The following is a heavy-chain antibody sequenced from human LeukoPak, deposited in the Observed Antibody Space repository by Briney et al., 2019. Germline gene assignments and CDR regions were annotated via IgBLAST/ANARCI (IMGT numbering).Heavy chain of an antibody. J-gene: IGHJ3*01. D-gene: IGHD5-24*01. V-gene: IGHV3-30-3*01. CDR3: ARDPNSVGV. CDR1: GFTFSSYA. Sequence: PGRSLRLSCAASGFTFSSYAMHWVRQAPGKGLEWVAVISYDGSNKYYADSVKGRFTISRDNAKNSLYLQMNSLRAEDTAVYYCARDPNSVGVWGQGTVVTVSS. CDR2: ISYDGSNK.